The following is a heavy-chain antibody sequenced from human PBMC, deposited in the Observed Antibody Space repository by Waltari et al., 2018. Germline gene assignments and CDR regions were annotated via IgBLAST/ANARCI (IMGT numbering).Heavy chain of an antibody. CDR3: ATASSPGTIDS. J-gene: IGHJ4*02. V-gene: IGHV1-18*01. Sequence: QVQLVQSGAEVKKPGASVKVSCKTSGYTFTTYGIDWVRQAPGQRPEWMGWISGYTGERKYAPKVQGSVTITADTSTDTAYMELSSLRSEDTAVYYCATASSPGTIDSWGQGTLVTVSS. CDR2: ISGYTGER. D-gene: IGHD2-2*01. CDR1: GYTFTTYG.